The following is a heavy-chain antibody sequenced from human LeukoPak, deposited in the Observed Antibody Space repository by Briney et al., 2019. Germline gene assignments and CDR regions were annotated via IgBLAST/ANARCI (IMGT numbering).Heavy chain of an antibody. J-gene: IGHJ3*02. CDR2: IIPIFGTA. CDR3: ARIYDFWSGPLSFGI. V-gene: IGHV1-69*13. Sequence: SVKVSCKASGGTFSSYAISWVRQAPGQGLEWMGGIIPIFGTANYAQKFQGRVTITANESTSTAYMELSSRRSEDTAVYYCARIYDFWSGPLSFGIWGLGTMVTVSS. D-gene: IGHD3-3*01. CDR1: GGTFSSYA.